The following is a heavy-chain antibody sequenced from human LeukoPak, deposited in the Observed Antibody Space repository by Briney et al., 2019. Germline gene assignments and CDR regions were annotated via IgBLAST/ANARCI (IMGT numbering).Heavy chain of an antibody. J-gene: IGHJ4*02. Sequence: SGTLSLTCTISGGSISSYYWSWIRQPPGKGLEWIGYIFHSGATNYSPSLKSRVTMSVDTSKHQFSLRLRSVTAADTAVYYCARDASLGPFDSWGQGIQVTVSS. CDR2: IFHSGAT. CDR1: GGSISSYY. D-gene: IGHD3-16*01. V-gene: IGHV4-59*01. CDR3: ARDASLGPFDS.